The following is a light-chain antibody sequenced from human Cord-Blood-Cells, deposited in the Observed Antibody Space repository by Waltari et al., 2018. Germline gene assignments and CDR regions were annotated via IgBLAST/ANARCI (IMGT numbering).Light chain of an antibody. V-gene: IGKV1-39*01. J-gene: IGKJ4*01. Sequence: DIQMTQPPSSLSASVGDRVTITCRASQSISSYLNWYQQKPGKAPKLLIYAASSLQSGVPSRFSGSGSGTDFTLTISSLQPEDFANYYCQQSYSTPLTFGGGTKVEIK. CDR2: AAS. CDR1: QSISSY. CDR3: QQSYSTPLT.